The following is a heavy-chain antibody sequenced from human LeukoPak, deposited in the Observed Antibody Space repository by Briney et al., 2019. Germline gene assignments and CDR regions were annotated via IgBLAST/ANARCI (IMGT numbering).Heavy chain of an antibody. D-gene: IGHD3-16*01. CDR1: GFTFSSYG. Sequence: GGSLRLSCAASGFTFSSYGMSWVRQAPGKGLVCVSRMDADGSNTHYVDSVKGRFTISRDNAKNMLYLQMNSLRAEDTAVYYCARDFLHLGGWGQGTMVTVSS. CDR3: ARDFLHLGG. CDR2: MDADGSNT. V-gene: IGHV3-74*01. J-gene: IGHJ3*01.